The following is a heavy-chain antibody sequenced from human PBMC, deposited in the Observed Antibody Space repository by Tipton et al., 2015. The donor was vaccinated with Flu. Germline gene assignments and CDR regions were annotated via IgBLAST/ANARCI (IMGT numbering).Heavy chain of an antibody. V-gene: IGHV4-39*07. D-gene: IGHD4-11*01. CDR2: IFHSGNT. CDR3: ARRDYSNYVSEPKNWFDP. Sequence: LRLSCAVSRDSIRSSNYYWGWIRQPPGKGLEWIGNIFHSGNTYHNPSLKSRVTISIDTSKNQFSLKLSSVTAADTAVYYCARRDYSNYVSEPKNWFDPWGQGALVTVSS. CDR1: RDSIRSSNYY. J-gene: IGHJ5*02.